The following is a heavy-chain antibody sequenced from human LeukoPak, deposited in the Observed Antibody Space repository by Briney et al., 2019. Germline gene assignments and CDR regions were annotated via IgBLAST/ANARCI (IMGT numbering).Heavy chain of an antibody. CDR1: GGTFSSYA. CDR2: IIPIFGTA. Sequence: ASVKVSCKASGGTFSSYAISWVRQAPGQGLEWMGGIIPIFGTANYAQKFQGRVTITADESTSTAYMELSSLRSEDTAVYYCARGRYSSSPDGNYYYMDVWGKGTTVTVSS. D-gene: IGHD6-6*01. J-gene: IGHJ6*03. CDR3: ARGRYSSSPDGNYYYMDV. V-gene: IGHV1-69*13.